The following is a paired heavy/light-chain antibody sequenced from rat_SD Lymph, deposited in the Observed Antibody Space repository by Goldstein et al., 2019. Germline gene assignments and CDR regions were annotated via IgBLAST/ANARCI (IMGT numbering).Light chain of an antibody. CDR1: EDIYSD. Sequence: DIRMTQSPASLSASLGETVNIECLASEDIYSDLAWYQQKPGKSPQLLIYNANSLQNGVPSRFSGSGSGTQYSLKINSLQSEDVATYFCQQYNNYPNTFGAGTKLELK. V-gene: IGKV12S32*01. CDR2: NAN. CDR3: QQYNNYPNT. J-gene: IGKJ2-1*01.
Heavy chain of an antibody. Sequence: QVQLKESGPGLVQPSQTLSLTCTVSGFSLTSNSVHWVRQPPGKGLEWVGAIWSGGSTDYNSALKSRLSISRDTSKSQVFLKMNSLQTEDTAIYFCTRILRMGYYVMDAWGQGASVTVSS. V-gene: IGHV2-1*01. CDR1: GFSLTSNS. J-gene: IGHJ4*01. CDR3: TRILRMGYYVMDA. D-gene: IGHD1-6*01. CDR2: IWSGGST.